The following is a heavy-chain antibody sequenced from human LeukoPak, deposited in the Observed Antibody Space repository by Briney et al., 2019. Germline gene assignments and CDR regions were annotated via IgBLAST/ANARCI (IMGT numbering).Heavy chain of an antibody. Sequence: SETLSLTCTVSGGTINYNYWSWIRQPPGKGLDWIGYSYYSCSANYNPSLKSRVSISVDTSKNHFSLKLSSVTAADTAVYYCARATQGAFDIWGQGTMVTVSS. CDR3: ARATQGAFDI. CDR2: SYYSCSA. J-gene: IGHJ3*02. V-gene: IGHV4-59*01. CDR1: GGTINYNY.